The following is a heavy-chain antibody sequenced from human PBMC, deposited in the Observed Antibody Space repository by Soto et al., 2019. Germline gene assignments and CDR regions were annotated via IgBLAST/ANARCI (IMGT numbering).Heavy chain of an antibody. J-gene: IGHJ5*02. CDR3: ARGLVVVVIKDYFDP. V-gene: IGHV3-30-3*01. Sequence: GGSLRLSCAASGFTFSNYVMHWVRQAPGKGLEWVAVISEDGSNKYYADSVKGRFIISRDNSKNTLYLQMNSLRAEDTAVYYCARGLVVVVIKDYFDPRGQGALVTVSS. CDR2: ISEDGSNK. D-gene: IGHD3-22*01. CDR1: GFTFSNYV.